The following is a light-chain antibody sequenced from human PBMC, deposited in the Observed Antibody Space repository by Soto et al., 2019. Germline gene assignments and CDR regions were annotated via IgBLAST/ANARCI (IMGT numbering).Light chain of an antibody. CDR3: SSYTSSSTPYV. CDR1: SSDVGGYNN. CDR2: DVS. Sequence: QSALTQPASVSGSPGQSITISCTGSSSDVGGYNNVSWYQQHPGKAPKLMIYDVSNRPSGVSNRFSGSTSGSTASLTISGLQAEDAADDYCSSYTSSSTPYVFGTGTKVNVL. V-gene: IGLV2-14*01. J-gene: IGLJ1*01.